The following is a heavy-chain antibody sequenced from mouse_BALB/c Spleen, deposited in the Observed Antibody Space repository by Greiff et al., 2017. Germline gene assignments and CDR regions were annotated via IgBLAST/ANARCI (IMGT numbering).Heavy chain of an antibody. Sequence: EVMLVESGGGLVKPGGSLKLSCAASGFTFSSYAMSWVRQTPEKRLEWVATISSGGSYTYYPDSVKGRFTISRDNAKNTLYLQMSSLRSEDTAMYYCARPSLYGNYLADWGQGTLVTVSA. J-gene: IGHJ3*01. CDR2: ISSGGSYT. CDR3: ARPSLYGNYLAD. V-gene: IGHV5-9-1*01. CDR1: GFTFSSYA. D-gene: IGHD2-10*02.